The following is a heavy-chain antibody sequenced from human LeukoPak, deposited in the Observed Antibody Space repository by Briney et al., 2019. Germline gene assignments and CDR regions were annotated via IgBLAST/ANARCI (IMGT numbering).Heavy chain of an antibody. J-gene: IGHJ4*02. CDR3: ARGQYSSGWYGVYY. CDR2: IYYSGST. V-gene: IGHV4-61*01. CDR1: GGSISSGSYY. Sequence: SETLSLTCTVSGGSISSGSYYWSWIRQPPGKGLEWIGYIYYSGSTYYNPSLKSRVTISVDTSKNQFSLKLSSVTAADTAVYYCARGQYSSGWYGVYYWGQGTLVTVSS. D-gene: IGHD6-19*01.